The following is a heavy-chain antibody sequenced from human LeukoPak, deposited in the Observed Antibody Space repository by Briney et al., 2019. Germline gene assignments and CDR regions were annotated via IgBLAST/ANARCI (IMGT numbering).Heavy chain of an antibody. J-gene: IGHJ6*03. CDR1: GFTFTNYN. Sequence: GGSLRLSCAASGFTFTNYNMNWVRQAPGKGLEWVSSITSGSRYIYYGDSVKGRSTISRDNAKNSLFLQMDSLRAEDTAVYYCARDPYSGSYGHLYYYYVDVWGKGTTVTISS. CDR3: ARDPYSGSYGHLYYYYVDV. V-gene: IGHV3-21*01. D-gene: IGHD1-26*01. CDR2: ITSGSRYI.